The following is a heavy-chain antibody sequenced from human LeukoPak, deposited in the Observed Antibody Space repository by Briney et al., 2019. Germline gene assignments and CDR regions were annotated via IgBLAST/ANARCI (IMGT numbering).Heavy chain of an antibody. J-gene: IGHJ6*04. V-gene: IGHV3-48*04. CDR2: ISSSGSTI. CDR1: GFTFSSYS. D-gene: IGHD3-10*02. CDR3: AELGITMIGGV. Sequence: GGSLRLSCVASGFTFSSYSMNWVRQAPGKGLEWVSYISSSGSTIYYADSVKGRFIISRDNAKNSLYLQMNSLRAEDTAVYYCAELGITMIGGVWGKGTTVTISS.